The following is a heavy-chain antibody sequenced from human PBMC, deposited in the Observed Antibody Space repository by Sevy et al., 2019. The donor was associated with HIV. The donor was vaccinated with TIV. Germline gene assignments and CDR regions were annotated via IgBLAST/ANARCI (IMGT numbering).Heavy chain of an antibody. D-gene: IGHD1-26*01. Sequence: GGSLRLSCAASGFTFSSYGLHWVRQAPGKGLEWVAVISYDGSNKYYAHSVKGRFTISRDDSKNSLYLQMNSLRAEDTAVYFCAKDNSGSYLKYFDYWGQGTLVTVSS. CDR2: ISYDGSNK. J-gene: IGHJ4*02. V-gene: IGHV3-30*18. CDR3: AKDNSGSYLKYFDY. CDR1: GFTFSSYG.